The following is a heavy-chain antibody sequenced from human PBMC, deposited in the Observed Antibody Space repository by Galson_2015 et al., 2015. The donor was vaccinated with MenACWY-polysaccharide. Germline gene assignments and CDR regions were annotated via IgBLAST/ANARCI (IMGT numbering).Heavy chain of an antibody. CDR1: GFTFSRYW. J-gene: IGHJ4*02. CDR2: INPDRSGK. Sequence: SLRLSCAASGFTFSRYWMTWVRQAPGERPEWVANINPDRSGKYYVDSMKGRFTISRDNVKNTLHLQVDSLRGEDTAVYYCAKCPSDTSGWYGAKSDYWGRGTLVTVSS. V-gene: IGHV3-7*01. CDR3: AKCPSDTSGWYGAKSDY. D-gene: IGHD6-19*01.